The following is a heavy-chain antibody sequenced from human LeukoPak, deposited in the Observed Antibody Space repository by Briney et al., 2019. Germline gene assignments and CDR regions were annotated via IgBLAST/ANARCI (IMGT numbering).Heavy chain of an antibody. CDR1: GGPINNQY. J-gene: IGHJ4*02. CDR2: NFDTGNT. D-gene: IGHD5-18*01. Sequence: PSETLSLTCIVSGGPINNQYWSWIRQPPGQGLEWMGYNFDTGNTNYNPSLKSRVAIPLDTSKNQFSLKLRSVTAADTAVYYCARDQVGYGLDYWGQGTLVTVSS. CDR3: ARDQVGYGLDY. V-gene: IGHV4-59*11.